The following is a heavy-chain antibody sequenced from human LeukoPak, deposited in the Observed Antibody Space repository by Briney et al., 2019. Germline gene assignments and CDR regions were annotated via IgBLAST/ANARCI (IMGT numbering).Heavy chain of an antibody. CDR1: VYTFTNYD. J-gene: IGHJ5*02. CDR3: ARGPPKDFGSGSSWFDP. CDR2: RNPNSGNT. V-gene: IGHV1-8*01. D-gene: IGHD3-10*01. Sequence: GASGKVSCKSSVYTFTNYDINWLRQATGQGLEWRGWRNPNSGNTAYAQKFRGRVTMTRNTSITTAYVELSSLTSEDTAVYYCARGPPKDFGSGSSWFDPWGQGALVTVSS.